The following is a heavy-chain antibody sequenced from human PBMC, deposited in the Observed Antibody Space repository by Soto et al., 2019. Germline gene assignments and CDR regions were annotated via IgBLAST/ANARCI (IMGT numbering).Heavy chain of an antibody. CDR1: GGTFSSYG. D-gene: IGHD1-20*01. V-gene: IGHV1-69*01. CDR3: AGVWGYRITSIAFDI. Sequence: QVQLVQSGAEVKKPGSSVKVSCKASGGTFSSYGIRWVRQAPGQGLEWMGGFIPIFGTANYAQKFQGRVTITADESTNTFYMELSSLTSEDTAVYSCAGVWGYRITSIAFDIWGQGTMVTVCS. J-gene: IGHJ3*02. CDR2: FIPIFGTA.